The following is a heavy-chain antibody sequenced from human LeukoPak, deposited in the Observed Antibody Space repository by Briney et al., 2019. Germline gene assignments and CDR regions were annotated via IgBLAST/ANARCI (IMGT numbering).Heavy chain of an antibody. CDR3: AQAGAYYYDSSGHPLPDY. V-gene: IGHV1-2*02. J-gene: IGHJ4*02. D-gene: IGHD3-22*01. Sequence: ASVKVSCKASGYTFTGYYMHWVRQAPGQGPEWMGWINPNSGGTNYAQKFQGRVTMTRDTSISTAYMELSRLRSDDTAVYYCAQAGAYYYDSSGHPLPDYWGQGTLVTVSS. CDR2: INPNSGGT. CDR1: GYTFTGYY.